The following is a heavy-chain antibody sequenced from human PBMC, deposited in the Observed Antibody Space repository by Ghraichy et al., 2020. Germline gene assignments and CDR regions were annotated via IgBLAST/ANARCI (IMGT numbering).Heavy chain of an antibody. D-gene: IGHD5-12*01. J-gene: IGHJ4*02. V-gene: IGHV1-18*01. CDR1: GYTFTRYG. CDR2: ISANNGNT. Sequence: ASVKVSCKASGYTFTRYGISWVRQAPGQGLEWMGWISANNGNTHYAQNLQGRVTMTTDTSTSTAYMELRSLRSDDTAMYYCAIIVATTSENFWGQGTLVTGSS. CDR3: AIIVATTSENF.